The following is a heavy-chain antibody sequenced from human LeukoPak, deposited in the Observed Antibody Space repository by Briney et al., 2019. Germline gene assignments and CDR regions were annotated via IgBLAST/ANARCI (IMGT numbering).Heavy chain of an antibody. J-gene: IGHJ4*02. D-gene: IGHD6-19*01. V-gene: IGHV1-2*02. CDR3: AREHAASGWYYFDY. CDR1: GYTFTGYY. CDR2: INPNSGGT. Sequence: ASVKVSCKASGYTFTGYYMHWVRQAPGQGLEWMGWINPNSGGTNYAQKFQGRVTTTRDTSISTAYMELSRLRSDDTAVYYCAREHAASGWYYFDYWGQGTLVTVSS.